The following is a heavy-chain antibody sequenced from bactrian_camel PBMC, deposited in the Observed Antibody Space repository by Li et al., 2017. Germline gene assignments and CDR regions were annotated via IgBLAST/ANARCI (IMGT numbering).Heavy chain of an antibody. J-gene: IGHJ6*01. CDR2: ILSEGGLFDRHST. CDR3: GNLFTGGY. Sequence: HVQLVESGGGLVHSGGSLRLSCAASGDTSRIATRAWFRQVPGKEREGVAAILSEGGLFDRHSTYYADSVKGRFTISQDNAENTLYLQLNSLRTEDTAMYYCGNLFTGGYWGQGTQVTVS. CDR1: GDTSRIAT. D-gene: IGHD2*01. V-gene: IGHV3S54*01.